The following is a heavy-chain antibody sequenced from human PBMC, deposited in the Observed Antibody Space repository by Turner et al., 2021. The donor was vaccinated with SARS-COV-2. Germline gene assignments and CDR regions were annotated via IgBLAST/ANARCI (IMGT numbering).Heavy chain of an antibody. CDR3: ARDDSSGYYSGAFDI. D-gene: IGHD3-22*01. Sequence: QVQLVQSGAEVKKPGSSVKVSCTASGGTFSSYSISWVRQAPGQGLEWMGRIIPILGIANYAQRFQGRVTITADKSTSTAYMELSSLRSEDTAVYYCARDDSSGYYSGAFDIWGQGTMVTVSS. V-gene: IGHV1-69*08. CDR1: GGTFSSYS. CDR2: IIPILGIA. J-gene: IGHJ3*02.